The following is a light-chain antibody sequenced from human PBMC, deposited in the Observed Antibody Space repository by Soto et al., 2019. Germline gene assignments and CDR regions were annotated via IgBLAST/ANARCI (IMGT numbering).Light chain of an antibody. CDR2: EVN. J-gene: IGLJ1*01. V-gene: IGLV2-14*02. Sequence: QSALTQPASVSGSPGQSITISCTGTSSDVGSYNLVSWYQQHPGKAPKFMIYEVNKRPSGVSSRFSGSKSGNTASLTISGLQAEDEADYYCSSFTSDITYVFGTGTQLTVL. CDR3: SSFTSDITYV. CDR1: SSDVGSYNL.